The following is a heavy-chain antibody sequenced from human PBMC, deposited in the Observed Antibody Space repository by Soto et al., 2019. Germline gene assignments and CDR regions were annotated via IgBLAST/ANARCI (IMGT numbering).Heavy chain of an antibody. J-gene: IGHJ4*02. Sequence: QVQLVQSGADVKKPGSSVKVSCQASGVTFSSETLGWVRQAPGQGLEGVGGIIPLFGTASYAKKFQGRVTITADESTSTVYMELSSLRSDDTAVYFCATELGENPASPFDAWGQGTLVTVSS. CDR3: ATELGENPASPFDA. CDR2: IIPLFGTA. D-gene: IGHD3-10*01. V-gene: IGHV1-69*01. CDR1: GVTFSSET.